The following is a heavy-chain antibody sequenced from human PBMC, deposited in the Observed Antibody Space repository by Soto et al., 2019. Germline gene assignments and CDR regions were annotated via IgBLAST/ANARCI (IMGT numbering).Heavy chain of an antibody. J-gene: IGHJ6*02. CDR1: GGSISSSNW. D-gene: IGHD3-16*02. V-gene: IGHV4-31*11. CDR3: ARDRRDDYVWGSYRDMTDYYYYYYGMDV. Sequence: PSETLSLTCAVSGGSISSSNWWSWVRQHPGKGLEWIGYIYYSGSTYYNPSLKSRVTISVDTSKNQFSLKLSSVTAADTAVYYCARDRRDDYVWGSYRDMTDYYYYYYGMDVWGQGTTVTVSS. CDR2: IYYSGST.